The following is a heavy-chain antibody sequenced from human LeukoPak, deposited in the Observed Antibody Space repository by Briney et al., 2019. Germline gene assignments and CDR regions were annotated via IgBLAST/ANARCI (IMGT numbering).Heavy chain of an antibody. V-gene: IGHV1-69*13. Sequence: ASVKVSCKASGGTFSSYAISWVRQAPGQGLEWMGGIIPIFGTANYAQKFQGRVTITADESTSTAYMELSSLRSEDTAVYYCARVPANYYGMDVWGQGTTVTVSS. CDR2: IIPIFGTA. J-gene: IGHJ6*02. CDR1: GGTFSSYA. CDR3: ARVPANYYGMDV.